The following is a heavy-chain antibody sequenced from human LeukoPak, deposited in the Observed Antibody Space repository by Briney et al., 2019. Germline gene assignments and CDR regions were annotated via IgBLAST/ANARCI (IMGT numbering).Heavy chain of an antibody. V-gene: IGHV4-4*07. CDR3: ARLVVVPAATHARDY. CDR2: IYSSGNT. Sequence: SETLSLTCTVSGVSISSYFWTWIRQPAGKGLEWIGRIYSSGNTDYNPSLKRRVTISVDTSKNQFSLNLSSVTAADTAVYYCARLVVVPAATHARDYWGQGTLVTVSS. CDR1: GVSISSYF. D-gene: IGHD2-2*01. J-gene: IGHJ4*02.